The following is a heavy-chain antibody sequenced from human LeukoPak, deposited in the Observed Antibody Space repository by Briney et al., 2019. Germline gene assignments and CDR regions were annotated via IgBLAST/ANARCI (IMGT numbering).Heavy chain of an antibody. CDR3: ARDLLSTAGYFDY. Sequence: PSETLSLTCAVYGGSWSWIRQPPGKGLEWIGEINHSGSTYYNPSLKSRVTISVDTSKNQFSLNLSSVTAADTAVYYCARDLLSTAGYFDYWGQGTLVTVSS. V-gene: IGHV4-34*01. D-gene: IGHD6-19*01. J-gene: IGHJ4*02. CDR2: INHSGST. CDR1: GGS.